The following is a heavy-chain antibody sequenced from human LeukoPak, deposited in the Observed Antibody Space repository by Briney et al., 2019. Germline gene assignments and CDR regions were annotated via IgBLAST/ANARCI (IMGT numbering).Heavy chain of an antibody. CDR3: ATDMVVGATREFDY. CDR1: GYTLTELS. J-gene: IGHJ4*02. Sequence: ASVKVSCKVSGYTLTELSMHWVRQAPGNGLEWMGGFDPEDGETIYGQKFQGRVTMTEDTSTDTAYMELSSLRSEDTAVYYCATDMVVGATREFDYWGQGTLVTVSS. CDR2: FDPEDGET. V-gene: IGHV1-24*01. D-gene: IGHD1-26*01.